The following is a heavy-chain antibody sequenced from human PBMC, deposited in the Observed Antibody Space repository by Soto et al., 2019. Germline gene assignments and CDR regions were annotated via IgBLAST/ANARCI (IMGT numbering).Heavy chain of an antibody. Sequence: ASETLSLTCAVSGYSISSGYYWGWIRQPPGKGLEWIGSIYHSGSTYYNPSLKSLVTISVDTSKNQFSLKLSSVTAADTAVYYCARDPYCSGGSCYSVGYYYGMDVWGQGTTVTVSS. CDR1: GYSISSGYY. D-gene: IGHD2-15*01. CDR2: IYHSGST. J-gene: IGHJ6*02. CDR3: ARDPYCSGGSCYSVGYYYGMDV. V-gene: IGHV4-38-2*02.